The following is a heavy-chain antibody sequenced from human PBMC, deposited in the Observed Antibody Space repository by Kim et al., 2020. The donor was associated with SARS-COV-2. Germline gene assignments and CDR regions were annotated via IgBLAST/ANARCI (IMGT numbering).Heavy chain of an antibody. V-gene: IGHV4-59*13. J-gene: IGHJ4*02. D-gene: IGHD3-3*01. CDR1: GGSISSYY. CDR2: MYYSGST. CDR3: ARARVGIFGVVTHFDY. Sequence: SETLSLTCTVSGGSISSYYWSWIRQPPGKGLEWIGYMYYSGSTNYNPSLKSRVTISVDTSKNQFSLKLSSVTAADTAVYYCARARVGIFGVVTHFDYWGQGTLVTVSS.